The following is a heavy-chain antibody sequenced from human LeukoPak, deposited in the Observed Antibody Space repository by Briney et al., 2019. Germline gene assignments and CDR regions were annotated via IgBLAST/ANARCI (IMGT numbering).Heavy chain of an antibody. J-gene: IGHJ4*02. Sequence: GGSLRLSCAASGFTFSNSAMSWVRQAPGKGLEWVSAIGPNGDTYYSDSVKGRFTISRHNSKNTLYLQMNSLRAEDTALFYCAKRVSVGGHFDWWGQGTLVTVSS. CDR1: GFTFSNSA. D-gene: IGHD3-16*01. CDR2: IGPNGDT. CDR3: AKRVSVGGHFDW. V-gene: IGHV3-23*01.